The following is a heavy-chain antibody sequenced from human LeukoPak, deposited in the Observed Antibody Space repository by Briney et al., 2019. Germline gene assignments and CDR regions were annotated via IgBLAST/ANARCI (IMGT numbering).Heavy chain of an antibody. CDR2: INPNDGGT. V-gene: IGHV1-2*02. J-gene: IGHJ4*02. CDR3: ARANFLYCSSSTCLFDY. CDR1: GYTFTVYY. D-gene: IGHD2-2*01. Sequence: ASVKVSCKASGYTFTVYYMHWVRQAPGQGFEWMGWINPNDGGTNYAQKFQGRVTMTRDTSISTAHMEVSRLRSDDTAVYYCARANFLYCSSSTCLFDYWGQGTLVTVPS.